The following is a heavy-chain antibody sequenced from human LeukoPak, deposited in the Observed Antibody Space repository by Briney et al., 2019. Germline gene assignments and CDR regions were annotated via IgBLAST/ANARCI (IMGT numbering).Heavy chain of an antibody. CDR2: ISSSGSTI. J-gene: IGHJ3*02. D-gene: IGHD2-15*01. Sequence: PGGSLRLSCAASGFTFSDYYMSWILQAPGKGLEWVSYISSSGSTIYYADSVKGRFTISRDNAKNSLYLQMNSLRAEDTAVYYCAREEYCSDGSCYAVNAFDIWGQGTMVTVSS. CDR1: GFTFSDYY. CDR3: AREEYCSDGSCYAVNAFDI. V-gene: IGHV3-11*01.